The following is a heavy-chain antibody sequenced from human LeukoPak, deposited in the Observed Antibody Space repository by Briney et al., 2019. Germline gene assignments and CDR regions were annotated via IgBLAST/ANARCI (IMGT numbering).Heavy chain of an antibody. CDR2: ISTDGSST. CDR1: GFTFSRYW. V-gene: IGHV3-74*01. D-gene: IGHD2/OR15-2a*01. CDR3: ASYLTSIPSGMDV. J-gene: IGHJ6*02. Sequence: PGGSLRLSCEASGFTFSRYWMHWLRQAPGKGLVWVSRISTDGSSTTYADSVKGRFTISRDNGRNTLYLQMYSLRAEDTAVYYCASYLTSIPSGMDVWGQGTTATVSS.